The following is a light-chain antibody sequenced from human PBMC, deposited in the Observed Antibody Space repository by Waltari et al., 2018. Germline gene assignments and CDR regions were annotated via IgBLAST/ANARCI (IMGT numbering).Light chain of an antibody. Sequence: IVSTQSPPTLSSSPGESATPSCRASQSVSSYLAWYQQKPGQAPRLLIYDASNMASGIPARFSGSGSGTDFTLTISSLEPEDFAVDYCQQRSNWPPYTFGQGTKLEIK. CDR1: QSVSSY. J-gene: IGKJ2*01. CDR3: QQRSNWPPYT. CDR2: DAS. V-gene: IGKV3-11*01.